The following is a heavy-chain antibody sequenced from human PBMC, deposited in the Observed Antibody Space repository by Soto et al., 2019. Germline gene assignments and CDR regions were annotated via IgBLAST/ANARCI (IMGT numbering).Heavy chain of an antibody. CDR2: INPNGGST. Sequence: QVQLVQSGAEVKKPGASVKVSCKASRYTFIHYYIHWVRQAPGQGLEWMAIINPNGGSTNYAQKFQGRVTVTSDTSTSTVSMELNSLGSDDTAVYFCARSLLQGDFWGQGTLVTVSS. CDR1: RYTFIHYY. D-gene: IGHD2-21*01. J-gene: IGHJ4*02. CDR3: ARSLLQGDF. V-gene: IGHV1-46*01.